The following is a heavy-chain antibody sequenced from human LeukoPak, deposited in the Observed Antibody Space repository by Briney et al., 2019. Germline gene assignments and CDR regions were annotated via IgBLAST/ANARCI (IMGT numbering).Heavy chain of an antibody. D-gene: IGHD2/OR15-2a*01. CDR2: ISSSSSYI. CDR1: GFTFSSYA. CDR3: ARVIWAFDV. V-gene: IGHV3-21*03. Sequence: PGRSLRLSCAASGFTFSSYAMHWVRQAPGKGLEWVSSISSSSSYIYYADSVKGRFTISRDNAKNSLYLQMNSLRAEDTAIYYCARVIWAFDVWGQGTMVAVSS. J-gene: IGHJ3*01.